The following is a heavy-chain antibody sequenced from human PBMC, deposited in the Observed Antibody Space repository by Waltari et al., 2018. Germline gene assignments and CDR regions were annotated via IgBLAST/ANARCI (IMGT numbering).Heavy chain of an antibody. J-gene: IGHJ4*02. CDR1: GGSFSGYY. CDR3: ARGGRIQLWAFFDY. Sequence: QVQLQQWGAGLLKPSETLSLTCAVYGGSFSGYYWSWIRQPPGKGLEWIGEINHSGSTNYNPSLKSQVTISVDTSKNQFSLKLSSVTAADTAVYYCARGGRIQLWAFFDYWGQGTLVTVSS. CDR2: INHSGST. V-gene: IGHV4-34*01. D-gene: IGHD5-18*01.